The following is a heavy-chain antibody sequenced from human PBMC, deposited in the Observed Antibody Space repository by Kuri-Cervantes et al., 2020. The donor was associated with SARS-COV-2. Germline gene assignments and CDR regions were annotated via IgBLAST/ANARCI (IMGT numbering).Heavy chain of an antibody. CDR1: GYTFTSYY. CDR2: MNPNGGNT. D-gene: IGHD3-3*01. V-gene: IGHV1-8*02. CDR3: ASSRSITIFGVVINYYYGMDV. Sequence: ASVKVSCKASGYTFTSYYMHWVRQATGQGLEWMGWMNPNGGNTGYAQKFQGRVTMTRNTSISTAYMELSSLRSEDTAVHYCASSRSITIFGVVINYYYGMDVWGQGTTVTVSS. J-gene: IGHJ6*02.